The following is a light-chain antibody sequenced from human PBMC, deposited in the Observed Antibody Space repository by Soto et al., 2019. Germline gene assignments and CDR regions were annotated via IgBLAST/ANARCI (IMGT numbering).Light chain of an antibody. CDR3: QQYGSLPYT. CDR1: QSLSTTD. Sequence: EIVLTQSPDTLSLSPGKRATLSCRASQSLSTTDLVWYQQKSGQPPRLVIHGTFSTASGIPARFRGRGSGTDFPLTLSRLEPEDSAVYSCQQYGSLPYTFGRGKRLEI. V-gene: IGKV3-20*01. J-gene: IGKJ5*01. CDR2: GTF.